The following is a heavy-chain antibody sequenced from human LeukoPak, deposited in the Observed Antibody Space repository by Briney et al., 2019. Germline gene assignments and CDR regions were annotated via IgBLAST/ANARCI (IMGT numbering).Heavy chain of an antibody. J-gene: IGHJ4*02. CDR2: INHSGST. V-gene: IGHV4-34*01. D-gene: IGHD3-9*01. Sequence: SETLSLTCAVYGGSFSGYYWSWIRQPPGKGLEWIGEINHSGSTNYNPSLKSRVTISVDTSKNQFSLKLSSVTAADTAVYYCARDRILTGYDYWGQGTLVTVSS. CDR3: ARDRILTGYDY. CDR1: GGSFSGYY.